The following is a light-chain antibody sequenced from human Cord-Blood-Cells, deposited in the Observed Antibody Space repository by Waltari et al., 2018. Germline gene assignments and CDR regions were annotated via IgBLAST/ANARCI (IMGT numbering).Light chain of an antibody. CDR2: ENN. Sequence: QSVSTQPPSVSAAPGQKVTISCSGSSSNIGNNYVSWYQQLPGTAPKLLIYENNKRPSGIPDRFSGSKSGTSATLGITGLQTGDEADYYCGTWDSSLSAVFGGGTKLTVL. CDR1: SSNIGNNY. J-gene: IGLJ3*02. V-gene: IGLV1-51*02. CDR3: GTWDSSLSAV.